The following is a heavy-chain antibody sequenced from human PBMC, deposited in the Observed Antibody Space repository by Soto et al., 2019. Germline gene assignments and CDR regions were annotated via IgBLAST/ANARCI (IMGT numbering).Heavy chain of an antibody. J-gene: IGHJ4*02. CDR1: GGSISGSPNY. Sequence: SETLSLTCSVSGGSISGSPNYWGWIRQPPGKGLEWIANIYYSGHSYYNPSLKSRATISVDTSRNQFSLRLISVTAADTAVYFCASRKDGYNLVLDYWGQGNLVNVS. CDR2: IYYSGHS. V-gene: IGHV4-39*01. CDR3: ASRKDGYNLVLDY. D-gene: IGHD2-21*01.